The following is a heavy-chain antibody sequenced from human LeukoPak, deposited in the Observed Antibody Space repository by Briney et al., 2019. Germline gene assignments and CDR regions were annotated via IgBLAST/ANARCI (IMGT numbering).Heavy chain of an antibody. Sequence: SETLSLTCTVSGGSISSGDYYWSWIRQPPGKGLEWIGYIYYSGSTYYNPSLKSRVTISVDTSKNQFSLKLSSVTAADTAVYYCARGRGYCSGGSCLYGINWFDPWGQGTLVTVSS. CDR3: ARGRGYCSGGSCLYGINWFDP. D-gene: IGHD2-15*01. V-gene: IGHV4-30-4*01. CDR2: IYYSGST. CDR1: GGSISSGDYY. J-gene: IGHJ5*02.